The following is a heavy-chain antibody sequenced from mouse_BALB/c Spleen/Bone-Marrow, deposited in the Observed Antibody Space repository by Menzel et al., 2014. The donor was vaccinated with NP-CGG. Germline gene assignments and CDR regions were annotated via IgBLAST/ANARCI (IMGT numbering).Heavy chain of an antibody. CDR1: GFTFNDTY. CDR3: ARLQRDSYDMDY. CDR2: IHPNSGNT. J-gene: IGHJ4*01. V-gene: IGHV1S130*01. Sequence: QVQLQQSGAELVKPGASVKLSCTASGFTFNDTYMHWVKQRPEQGLEWIGRIHPNSGNTNYNEKFKGKATLTVDTSSSTAYVDLSSLTAEDAAVYYCARLQRDSYDMDYWGQGTSLTVSS.